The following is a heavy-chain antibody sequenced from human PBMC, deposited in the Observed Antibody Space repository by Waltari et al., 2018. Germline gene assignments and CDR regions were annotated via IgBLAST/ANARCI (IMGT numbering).Heavy chain of an antibody. V-gene: IGHV4-59*01. CDR3: ARDGGYCSGGSCLPLGGFDP. J-gene: IGHJ5*02. D-gene: IGHD2-15*01. CDR2: IYYSGST. CDR1: GGSISSYY. Sequence: QVQLQESGPGLVKPSETLSLTCTVSGGSISSYYWSWIRQPPGTGLEWIGYIYYSGSTHDNPSLKSRVTISVDTSKNQFSLKLSSVTAADTAVYYCARDGGYCSGGSCLPLGGFDPWGQGTLVTVSS.